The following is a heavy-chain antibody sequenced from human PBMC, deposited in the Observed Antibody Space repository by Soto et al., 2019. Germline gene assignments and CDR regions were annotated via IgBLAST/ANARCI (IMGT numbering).Heavy chain of an antibody. Sequence: SETLSLTCTVSGGSISSYYWSWIRQPPGKGLEWFGYIYYSGSTNYNPSLKSRVTISVDTSKNQFSLKLSSVTAADTAVYYCARALRDYYDSSGYYYYYFDYWGQGTLVTVSS. V-gene: IGHV4-59*01. CDR2: IYYSGST. CDR3: ARALRDYYDSSGYYYYYFDY. D-gene: IGHD3-22*01. CDR1: GGSISSYY. J-gene: IGHJ4*02.